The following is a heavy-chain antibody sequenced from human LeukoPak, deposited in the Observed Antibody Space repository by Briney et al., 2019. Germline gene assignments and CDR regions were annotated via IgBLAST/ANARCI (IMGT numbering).Heavy chain of an antibody. CDR2: ISSSSSYI. Sequence: PGGSLRLSCAASGFTFSSYSMNWVRQAPGKGLEWVSSISSSSSYIYYADSVKGRFTISRDNAKNSLYLQMNSLRAEDTAVYHCARGPGGYFDYWGQGTLVTVSS. J-gene: IGHJ4*02. CDR1: GFTFSSYS. CDR3: ARGPGGYFDY. V-gene: IGHV3-21*01. D-gene: IGHD1-14*01.